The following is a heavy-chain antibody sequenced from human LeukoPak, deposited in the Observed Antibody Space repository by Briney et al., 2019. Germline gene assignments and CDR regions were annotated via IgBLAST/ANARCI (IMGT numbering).Heavy chain of an antibody. CDR2: IHNSEST. CDR1: GGSISTSYYY. Sequence: PSETLSLTCTVSGGSISTSYYYWGWIRQPPGKGLEWIGNIHNSESTYYNPSLKSRVTISVDTSKNQFSLKLSSVTAADTAVYYCARRGKGRFPLSRTVYYYYGMDVWGQGTTVTVSS. V-gene: IGHV4-39*07. J-gene: IGHJ6*02. D-gene: IGHD3/OR15-3a*01. CDR3: ARRGKGRFPLSRTVYYYYGMDV.